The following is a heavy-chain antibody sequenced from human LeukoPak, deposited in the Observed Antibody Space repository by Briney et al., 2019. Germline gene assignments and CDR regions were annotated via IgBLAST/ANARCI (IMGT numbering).Heavy chain of an antibody. CDR2: TYYRSKCYN. J-gene: IGHJ4*03. D-gene: IGHD6-19*01. CDR1: GDSVFSNSAP. Sequence: SQTLSLTCAISGDSVFSNSAPWNWIRQSPSRGLEWLVRTYYRSKCYNDYAVSLKSRITINPDTSKNQFSLQLNSVTPEETAVYYCAREGAYSSGWLPIDYWGQGTLVTVSS. V-gene: IGHV6-1*01. CDR3: AREGAYSSGWLPIDY.